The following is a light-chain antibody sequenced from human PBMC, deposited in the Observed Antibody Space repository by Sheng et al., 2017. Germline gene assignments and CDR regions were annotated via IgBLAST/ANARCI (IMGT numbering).Light chain of an antibody. CDR3: QQYGTSIGFT. CDR1: QNILYSANNNNY. Sequence: DIVMTQSPDSLAVSLGERATVNCKSSQNILYSANNNNYLAWYQQKPGQPPKLLIYWASTRESGVPDRFRGSGSGTDFTLTISSLQAEDVAVYFCQQYGTSIGFTFGPGTKMDIK. V-gene: IGKV4-1*01. J-gene: IGKJ3*01. CDR2: WAS.